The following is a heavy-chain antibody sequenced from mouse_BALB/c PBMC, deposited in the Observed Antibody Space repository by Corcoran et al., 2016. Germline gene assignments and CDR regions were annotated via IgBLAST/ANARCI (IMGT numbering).Heavy chain of an antibody. Sequence: EVQLQQSGVELVKPGASVKLSCTASGFNIKDTYMHWVKQRPEQGLEWIGRIDPANGNTKYDPKFQGKATMTADTSSNTVYLQLSSLTSEATAVYYCGRSREGNYVVYWGQGTTLTVSS. CDR2: IDPANGNT. J-gene: IGHJ2*01. CDR3: GRSREGNYVVY. CDR1: GFNIKDTY. V-gene: IGHV14-3*02. D-gene: IGHD2-1*01.